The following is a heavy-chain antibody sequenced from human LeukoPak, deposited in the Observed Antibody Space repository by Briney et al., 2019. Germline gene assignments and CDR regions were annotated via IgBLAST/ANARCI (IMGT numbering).Heavy chain of an antibody. Sequence: GGSLRLSCAASGFTFSSYAMSWVRQAPGKGLEWVSAISGSGGSTYYADSVKGRFTISRDNSQNTLYLRMNSLRAEDTAVYYCARDQGCSSTNCYSLFFHYWGQGTLVTVSS. D-gene: IGHD2-2*01. CDR1: GFTFSSYA. J-gene: IGHJ4*02. CDR2: ISGSGGST. V-gene: IGHV3-23*01. CDR3: ARDQGCSSTNCYSLFFHY.